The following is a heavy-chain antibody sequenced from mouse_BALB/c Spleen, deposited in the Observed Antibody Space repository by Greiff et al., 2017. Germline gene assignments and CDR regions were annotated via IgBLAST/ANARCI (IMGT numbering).Heavy chain of an antibody. V-gene: IGHV5-9-3*01. Sequence: EVKLMESGGGLVKPGGSLKLSCAASGFTFSSYAMSWVRQTPEKRLEWVATISSGGSYTYYPDSVKGRFTISRDNAKNTLYLQMSSLKSEDTAMYYCARHRGLLRAMDYWGQGTSVTVSS. CDR2: ISSGGSYT. J-gene: IGHJ4*01. D-gene: IGHD1-1*01. CDR3: ARHRGLLRAMDY. CDR1: GFTFSSYA.